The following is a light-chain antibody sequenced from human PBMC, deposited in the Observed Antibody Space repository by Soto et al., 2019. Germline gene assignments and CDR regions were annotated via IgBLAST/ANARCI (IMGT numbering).Light chain of an antibody. V-gene: IGKV1-27*01. CDR3: QKYNSAPWT. CDR1: QGISNS. Sequence: IQMTQSPSSLSASVGDRVTITCRASQGISNSLAWYQQEPGKVPRLLIYAASTLRSGVPSRFSGSGSGTDFTLTISSLQPEDVATYYCQKYNSAPWTFGQGTKVDIK. J-gene: IGKJ1*01. CDR2: AAS.